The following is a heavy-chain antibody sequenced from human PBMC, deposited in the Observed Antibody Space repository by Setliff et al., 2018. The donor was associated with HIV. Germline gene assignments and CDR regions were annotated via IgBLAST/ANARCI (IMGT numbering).Heavy chain of an antibody. CDR2: ISGSGGST. CDR3: AKPLTQWGVSPYHYAVDV. V-gene: IGHV3-23*01. Sequence: LRLSCAASGFTFSSYAMSWVRQAPGKGLEWVSAISGSGGSTYYADSVKGRFTISRDNSKNTLYLQMNSLRAEDTAVYYCAKPLTQWGVSPYHYAVDVWGQGTTVTVSS. J-gene: IGHJ6*02. CDR1: GFTFSSYA. D-gene: IGHD1-26*01.